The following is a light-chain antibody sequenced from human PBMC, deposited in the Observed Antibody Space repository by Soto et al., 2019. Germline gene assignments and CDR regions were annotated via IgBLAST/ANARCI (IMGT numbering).Light chain of an antibody. CDR2: GAS. V-gene: IGKV3-15*01. CDR1: QRVSTN. J-gene: IGKJ3*01. Sequence: EIVMTQSPATLSVSPGERATLSCRATQRVSTNFAWYQQRPGQAPRLLIFGASTRATGVPARFSGSGSGTEFTLTIRSLKSVDFAVYYCQQYNALPLTFGPGTKVDIQ. CDR3: QQYNALPLT.